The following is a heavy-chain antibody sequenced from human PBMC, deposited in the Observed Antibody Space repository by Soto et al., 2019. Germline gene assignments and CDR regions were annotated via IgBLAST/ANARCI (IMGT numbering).Heavy chain of an antibody. CDR3: ARPIGDDPFDI. CDR2: IYRTGST. J-gene: IGHJ3*02. D-gene: IGHD3-3*01. Sequence: SETLSLTCPVAGFSITTYYWNWLRQSPGKGLEWIGYIYRTGSTHYNPSLNSRAAISLDSSRDRFSLQLKAVTAADTAVYFCARPIGDDPFDIWGRATMVNLSS. CDR1: GFSITTYY. V-gene: IGHV4-59*03.